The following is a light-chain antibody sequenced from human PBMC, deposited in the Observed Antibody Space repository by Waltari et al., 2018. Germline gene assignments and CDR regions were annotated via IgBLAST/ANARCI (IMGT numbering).Light chain of an antibody. CDR2: GAS. Sequence: EILMTQSPDTLSVSPGERATISCRASQSISTYLAWFQQTPGQAPRLLIYGASTRATGIPARFSGSGSGTEFTLTISSLQSEDSAVYYCQHYANWPPWAFGQGTKVEIK. J-gene: IGKJ1*01. CDR1: QSISTY. V-gene: IGKV3-15*01. CDR3: QHYANWPPWA.